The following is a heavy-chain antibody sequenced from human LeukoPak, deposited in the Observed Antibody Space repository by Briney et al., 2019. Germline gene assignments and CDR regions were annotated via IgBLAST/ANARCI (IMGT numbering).Heavy chain of an antibody. J-gene: IGHJ6*03. CDR3: ARDLSEVRLGYYYYYMDV. CDR1: GYPISSGYY. D-gene: IGHD4-23*01. CDR2: IYHSGST. V-gene: IGHV4-38-2*02. Sequence: SETLSLTCTVSGYPISSGYYWGWIRQPPGKGLEWIGSIYHSGSTYYNPSLKSRVTISVDTSKNQFSLKLSSVTAADTAVYYCARDLSEVRLGYYYYYMDVWGKGTTVTVSS.